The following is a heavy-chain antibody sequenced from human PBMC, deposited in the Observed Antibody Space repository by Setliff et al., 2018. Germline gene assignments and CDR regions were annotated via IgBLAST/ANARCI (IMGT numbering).Heavy chain of an antibody. J-gene: IGHJ4*02. V-gene: IGHV4-39*01. CDR2: IHYSGST. CDR1: AGSISSSSYY. D-gene: IGHD3-22*01. Sequence: PSETLSLTCTVSAGSISSSSYYWGWIRQPPGKGLEWIATIHYSGSTYYNPSLKSRVTTSVDTSKNQFSLKLSSVTAADTAVYYCARQGRKSDSRGYYYWTDFDYWGQGALVTVPQ. CDR3: ARQGRKSDSRGYYYWTDFDY.